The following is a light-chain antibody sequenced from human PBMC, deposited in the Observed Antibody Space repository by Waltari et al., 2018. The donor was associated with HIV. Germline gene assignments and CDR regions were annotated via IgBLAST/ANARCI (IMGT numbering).Light chain of an antibody. CDR3: QHDDSYSPRYT. CDR1: QSISSW. V-gene: IGKV1-5*03. Sequence: DIQMTQSPSTLSASVGDRVTITCRASQSISSWLAWYQQKAGKAPKLLIYKASSLESGVPSRFSGTGSGTEFTLTISSLQPDDFATYYCQHDDSYSPRYTFGQGTKLEIK. J-gene: IGKJ2*01. CDR2: KAS.